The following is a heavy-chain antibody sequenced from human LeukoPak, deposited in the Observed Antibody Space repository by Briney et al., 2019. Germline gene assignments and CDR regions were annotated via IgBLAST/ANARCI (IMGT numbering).Heavy chain of an antibody. Sequence: GGSLRLSCAASGFTFSNAWMSWVRQAPGKGLEWVGRIKSKTDGGTTDYAAPVKGRFTISRDDSKNTLYLQMNSLKTEDTAVYHCTTGNLRRWCSGGSCYPRHYWGQGTLVTVSS. V-gene: IGHV3-15*01. D-gene: IGHD2-15*01. CDR2: IKSKTDGGTT. CDR3: TTGNLRRWCSGGSCYPRHY. J-gene: IGHJ4*02. CDR1: GFTFSNAW.